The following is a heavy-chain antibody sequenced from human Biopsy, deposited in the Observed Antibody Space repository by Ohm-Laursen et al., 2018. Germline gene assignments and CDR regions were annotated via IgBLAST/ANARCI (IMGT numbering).Heavy chain of an antibody. J-gene: IGHJ4*02. CDR2: IYTSGST. Sequence: GTLSLTCTVSGGSISSYYWNWIRQPAGKGLVWIGRIYTSGSTNFNPSLKSRVTMSIDTSKNQFSLRLSSVTAADTAVYYCARAAFGPFDSWGQGALVTVSS. V-gene: IGHV4-4*07. CDR1: GGSISSYY. D-gene: IGHD3-16*01. CDR3: ARAAFGPFDS.